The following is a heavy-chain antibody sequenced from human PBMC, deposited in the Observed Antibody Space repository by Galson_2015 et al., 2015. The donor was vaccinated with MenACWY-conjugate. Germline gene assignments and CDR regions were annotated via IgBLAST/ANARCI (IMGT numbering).Heavy chain of an antibody. CDR2: IYDSGTT. CDR1: GGSASSSGYY. Sequence: ETLSLTCPVSGGSASSSGYYWTWIRQPPGKGLGWIGLIYDSGTTKYNPSLKGRVTISLDTSKNQVSLKRSSVTAADTAVYYCAREFSYWGQGTLVTVSS. J-gene: IGHJ4*02. CDR3: AREFSY. V-gene: IGHV4-61*08. D-gene: IGHD2/OR15-2a*01.